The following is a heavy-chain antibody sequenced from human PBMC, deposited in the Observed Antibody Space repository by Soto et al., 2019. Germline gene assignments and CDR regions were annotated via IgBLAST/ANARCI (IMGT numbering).Heavy chain of an antibody. CDR1: GGSFSGYY. Sequence: QVQLQQWGAGLLKPSETLSLTCAVYGGSFSGYYWSWIRQPPGKGLEWIGEINHSGSTNYNPSLKSRVTISVDTSKNQCTLRLSSVTAADTAVYYCASWRGAVAGTVDWFGPWGQGTLVTVSS. CDR2: INHSGST. CDR3: ASWRGAVAGTVDWFGP. V-gene: IGHV4-34*01. J-gene: IGHJ5*02. D-gene: IGHD6-19*01.